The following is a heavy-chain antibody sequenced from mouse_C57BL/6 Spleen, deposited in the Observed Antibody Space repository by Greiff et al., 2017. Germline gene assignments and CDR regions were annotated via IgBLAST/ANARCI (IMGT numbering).Heavy chain of an antibody. J-gene: IGHJ2*01. CDR2: IYPSDSET. V-gene: IGHV1-61*01. CDR3: ARDDYDGGDY. D-gene: IGHD2-4*01. CDR1: GYTFTSYW. Sequence: VQLQQSGAELVRPGSSVKLSCKASGYTFTSYWMDWVKQRPGQGLEWIGNIYPSDSETHYNQKFKDKATLTVDKSSSTAYMQLSSLTSEDSAVYYCARDDYDGGDYWGQGTTLTVSS.